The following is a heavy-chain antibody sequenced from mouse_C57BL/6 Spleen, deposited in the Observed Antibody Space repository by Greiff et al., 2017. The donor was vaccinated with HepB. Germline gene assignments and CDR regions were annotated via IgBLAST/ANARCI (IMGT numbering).Heavy chain of an antibody. V-gene: IGHV1-15*01. J-gene: IGHJ4*01. CDR2: IDPETGGT. CDR3: TTWGNYYAMDY. CDR1: GYTFTDYE. D-gene: IGHD2-1*01. Sequence: VKLQESGAELVRPGASVTLSCKASGYTFTDYEMHWVKQTPVHGLEWIGAIDPETGGTAYNQKFKGKAILTADKSSSTAYMELRSLTSEDSAVYYCTTWGNYYAMDYWGQGTSVTVSS.